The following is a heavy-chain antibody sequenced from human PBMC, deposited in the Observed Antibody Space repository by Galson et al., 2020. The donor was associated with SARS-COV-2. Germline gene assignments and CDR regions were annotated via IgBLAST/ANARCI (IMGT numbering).Heavy chain of an antibody. J-gene: IGHJ2*01. CDR2: VYPSGTT. CDR1: GYSVRTTNY. Sequence: SETLSITCTVSGYSVRTTNYWGWVRKPPGRGLEWIGSVYPSGTTYYNPSLKSRVTIPVDTSKNQFSLRLDSVTAADTALYYCARQGVNMIVLVTVPGWYFDLWGRGTLVTVSS. D-gene: IGHD3-22*01. V-gene: IGHV4-38-2*02. CDR3: ARQGVNMIVLVTVPGWYFDL.